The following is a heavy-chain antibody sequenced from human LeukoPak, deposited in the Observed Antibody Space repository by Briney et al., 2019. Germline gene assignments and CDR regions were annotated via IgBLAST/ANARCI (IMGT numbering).Heavy chain of an antibody. J-gene: IGHJ4*02. V-gene: IGHV4-39*01. D-gene: IGHD3-22*01. CDR3: ARHRFALVIRGPLDY. CDR1: GGSISSSNHY. Sequence: SETLSLTCTVSGGSISSSNHYWGWIRQPPGKGLEWIGSIYYSGSTYYKSSLRSRVTISVDTSKNQFSLKLSSVAAADTAVYYCARHRFALVIRGPLDYWGQGTLVTVSS. CDR2: IYYSGST.